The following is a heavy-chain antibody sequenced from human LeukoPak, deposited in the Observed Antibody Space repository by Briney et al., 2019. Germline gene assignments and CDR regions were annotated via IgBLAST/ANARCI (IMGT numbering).Heavy chain of an antibody. D-gene: IGHD3-22*01. Sequence: PGGSLRLSCAASGFTFTTYSMNWVRQAPGKGLEWVSYISSSSSTIYYADSVKGRFTISRDNAKNSLYLQMNSLRAEDTAVYYCARARVYYDSSGYYRGYMDVWGKGTTVTVSS. J-gene: IGHJ6*03. CDR1: GFTFTTYS. V-gene: IGHV3-48*01. CDR2: ISSSSSTI. CDR3: ARARVYYDSSGYYRGYMDV.